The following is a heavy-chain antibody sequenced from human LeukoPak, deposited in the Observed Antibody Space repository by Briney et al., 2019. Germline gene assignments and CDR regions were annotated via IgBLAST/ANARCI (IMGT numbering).Heavy chain of an antibody. Sequence: PGGSLRLSCAASGFTFNDYAMTWVRQAPGKGLEWVSHVSGSGGITYYADSVKGRFTISRDNSKNTAYLQMNSLRAEDTAVYYCAKTTAGNSSGRYPGWPVDYWGQGTLVTVSS. CDR2: VSGSGGIT. D-gene: IGHD6-19*01. V-gene: IGHV3-23*01. CDR3: AKTTAGNSSGRYPGWPVDY. CDR1: GFTFNDYA. J-gene: IGHJ4*02.